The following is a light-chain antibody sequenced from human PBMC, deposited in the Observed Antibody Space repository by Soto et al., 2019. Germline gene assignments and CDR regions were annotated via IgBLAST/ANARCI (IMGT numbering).Light chain of an antibody. Sequence: QSVLTQPPSASGSPGQSVTISCTGTSSDVGSYNYVSWYQQYPGKAPKVMIYEVSKRPSGVPDRFSGSKSGNTASLTVSGLQAEDEADYYCCSYAGSNVLFGGGTKVTVL. V-gene: IGLV2-8*01. J-gene: IGLJ2*01. CDR3: CSYAGSNVL. CDR2: EVS. CDR1: SSDVGSYNY.